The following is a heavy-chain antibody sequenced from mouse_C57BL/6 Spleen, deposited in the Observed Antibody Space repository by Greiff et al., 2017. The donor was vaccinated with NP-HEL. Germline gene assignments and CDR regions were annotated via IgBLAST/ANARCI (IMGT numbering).Heavy chain of an antibody. CDR1: GFTFSDYG. J-gene: IGHJ1*03. D-gene: IGHD2-1*01. V-gene: IGHV5-17*01. CDR3: AREGWYRGYFDV. CDR2: ISSGSSTI. Sequence: QLKESGGGLVKPGGSLKLSCAASGFTFSDYGMHWVRQAPEKGLEWVAYISSGSSTIYYADTVKGRFTISRDNAKNTLFLQMTSLRSEDTAMYYCAREGWYRGYFDVWGTGTTVTVSS.